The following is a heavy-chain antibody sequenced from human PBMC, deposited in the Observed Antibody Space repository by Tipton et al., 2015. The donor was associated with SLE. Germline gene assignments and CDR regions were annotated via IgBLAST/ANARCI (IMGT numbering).Heavy chain of an antibody. J-gene: IGHJ4*02. Sequence: QLVQSGAEVRKPGESLKISCKTSGFSFTNFWIAWVRQRPGKGLEWMGIIYPSDSDTRYGPSFEGQVTISADKSTSTAYLEWSSLKATDTATYYCAKDSLTGAAPFDYWVQGTLVTVSS. CDR2: IYPSDSDT. V-gene: IGHV5-51*01. CDR1: GFSFTNFW. D-gene: IGHD1-14*01. CDR3: AKDSLTGAAPFDY.